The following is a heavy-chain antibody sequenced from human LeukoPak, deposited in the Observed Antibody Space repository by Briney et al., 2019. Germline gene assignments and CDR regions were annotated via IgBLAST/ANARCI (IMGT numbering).Heavy chain of an antibody. Sequence: PGGSLRLSCAASGFTFDGYGMYWVRQAPGKGLEWVSGITWNSDDMAYADSVKGRFTISRDNTKNCLYLQMNSLRVEDTALYYCTKVTDWRTGSDYWGQGTLVTVSS. V-gene: IGHV3-9*01. J-gene: IGHJ4*02. CDR3: TKVTDWRTGSDY. D-gene: IGHD3-9*01. CDR2: ITWNSDDM. CDR1: GFTFDGYG.